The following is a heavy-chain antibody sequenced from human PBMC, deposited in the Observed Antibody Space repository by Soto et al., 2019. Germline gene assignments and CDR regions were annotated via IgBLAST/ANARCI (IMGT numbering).Heavy chain of an antibody. CDR2: INPSSGTT. D-gene: IGHD1-26*01. CDR1: GYIFIHCF. J-gene: IGHJ4*02. Sequence: QVQLVQSGAEMKQTGASVKLSCQASGYIFIHCFMHWVRQAPGQGLEWMGGINPSSGTTTYAQKFQGRVNVTRDTSTSTVYMELSSLGSGDTAMYYCARSLGETTSLFDYWGQGSLVTVSA. CDR3: ARSLGETTSLFDY. V-gene: IGHV1-46*01.